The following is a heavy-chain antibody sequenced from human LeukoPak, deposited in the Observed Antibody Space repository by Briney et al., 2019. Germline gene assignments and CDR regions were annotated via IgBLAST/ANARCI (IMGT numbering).Heavy chain of an antibody. D-gene: IGHD6-13*01. CDR1: GFTFSSYW. CDR2: ISGSGGST. Sequence: PGGSLRLSCAASGFTFSSYWMSWVRQAPGKGLEWVSAISGSGGSTYYADSVKGRFTISRDNSKNTLYLQTNSLRAEDTAVYYCAKDGSSSSWYYFDYWGQGTLVTVSS. V-gene: IGHV3-23*01. J-gene: IGHJ4*02. CDR3: AKDGSSSSWYYFDY.